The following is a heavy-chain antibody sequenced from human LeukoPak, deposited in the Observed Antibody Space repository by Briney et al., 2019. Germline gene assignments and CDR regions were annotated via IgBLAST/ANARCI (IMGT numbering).Heavy chain of an antibody. CDR3: ASRGSSSSGFIDY. V-gene: IGHV4-4*09. CDR2: IYTSGST. D-gene: IGHD6-6*01. J-gene: IGHJ4*02. CDR1: GGSISSYY. Sequence: SETLSLTCTVSGGSISSYYWSWIRQPPGKGLEWIGYIYTSGSTNYNPSLKSRVTISVDTSKNQFSLKLSSVTAADTAVYYCASRGSSSSGFIDYWGQGTLVTVSS.